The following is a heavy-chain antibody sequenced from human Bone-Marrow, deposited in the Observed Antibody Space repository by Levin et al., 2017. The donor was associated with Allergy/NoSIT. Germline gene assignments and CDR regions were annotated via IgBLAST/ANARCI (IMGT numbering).Heavy chain of an antibody. D-gene: IGHD6-19*01. CDR3: ARSGSPYNWFDT. Sequence: NAGGSLRLSCQGSGSSFSSFWIGWVRQRPGKGLEWMGIIYPGDSETTYIPSFRGQVTISADKSISTAYLEWSSLKASDTAMYYCARSGSPYNWFDTWGQGTLVTVSS. V-gene: IGHV5-51*01. CDR2: IYPGDSET. CDR1: GSSFSSFW. J-gene: IGHJ5*02.